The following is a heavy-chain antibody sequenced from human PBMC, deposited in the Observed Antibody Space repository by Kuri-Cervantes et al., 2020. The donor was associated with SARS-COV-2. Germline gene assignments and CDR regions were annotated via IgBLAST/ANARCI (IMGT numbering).Heavy chain of an antibody. CDR3: ARDFFDYESTGFHF. J-gene: IGHJ4*01. CDR1: RYTFTMYS. CDR2: INPSGGST. Sequence: ASVKVSCKASRYTFTMYSVHWVRQAPGQGLEWMGVINPSGGSTSYAQKFQDRITMTRDTSMSTVYMELSSLRSEDTAVYYCARDFFDYESTGFHFWGQGTLVTVSS. V-gene: IGHV1-46*01. D-gene: IGHD3-22*01.